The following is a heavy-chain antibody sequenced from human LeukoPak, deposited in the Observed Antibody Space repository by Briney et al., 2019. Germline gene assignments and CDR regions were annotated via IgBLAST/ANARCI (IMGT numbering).Heavy chain of an antibody. CDR2: IWYDGSNK. CDR3: AREAMGTIPYFDY. CDR1: GFSFSNHG. J-gene: IGHJ4*02. D-gene: IGHD5-24*01. Sequence: GGSLRLSCATSGFSFSNHGMHWVRQAPGKGLEWVAVIWYDGSNKYYADSVKGRFTISRDNSKNTVYLQMNSLRAEDTAVYYCAREAMGTIPYFDYWRQGTLVTVSS. V-gene: IGHV3-33*01.